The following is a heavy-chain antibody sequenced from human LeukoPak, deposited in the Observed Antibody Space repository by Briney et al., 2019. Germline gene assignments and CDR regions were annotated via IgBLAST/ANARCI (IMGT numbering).Heavy chain of an antibody. D-gene: IGHD6-19*01. J-gene: IGHJ4*02. V-gene: IGHV3-30-3*01. Sequence: GGSLRLSCAASGFTFSSYAMHWVRQAPGKGLEWVAVISYDGSNKYYADSVKGRFTISRDNSKNTLYLQMNSLRAEDTAVYYCARDLLVAGTGYYFDYWGQGTLVTVSS. CDR2: ISYDGSNK. CDR1: GFTFSSYA. CDR3: ARDLLVAGTGYYFDY.